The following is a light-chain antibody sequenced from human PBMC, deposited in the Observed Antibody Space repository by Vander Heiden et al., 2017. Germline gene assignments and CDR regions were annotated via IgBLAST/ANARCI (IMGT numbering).Light chain of an antibody. Sequence: QSALTQPRSVSGSPGQSVTISCTGTSSDVGGYNYVSWYQQHPGKAPKLMINDVSKRPSGVPDRFSGSKSGNTASLTISGLQAGDEADYYCCSYAGSNTYVFGTGTKVTVL. CDR2: DVS. CDR1: SSDVGGYNY. V-gene: IGLV2-11*01. J-gene: IGLJ1*01. CDR3: CSYAGSNTYV.